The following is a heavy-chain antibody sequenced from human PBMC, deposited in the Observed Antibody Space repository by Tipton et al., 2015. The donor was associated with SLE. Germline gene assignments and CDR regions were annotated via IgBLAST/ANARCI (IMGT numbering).Heavy chain of an antibody. V-gene: IGHV4-59*12. CDR3: AREEARHYDYYYMDV. CDR1: GGSISSYC. D-gene: IGHD6-6*01. Sequence: TLSLTSTVSGGSISSYCWSWIRQPPGKGLEWIGYIYYSGSTNYNPSLTSRVTISVDTSKNQFSLKLSSVTAADTAVYYCAREEARHYDYYYMDVWGKGNTVTVSS. CDR2: IYYSGST. J-gene: IGHJ6*03.